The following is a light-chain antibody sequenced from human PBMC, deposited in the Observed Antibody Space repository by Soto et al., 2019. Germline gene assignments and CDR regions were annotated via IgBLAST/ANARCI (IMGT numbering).Light chain of an antibody. CDR1: QSVSSY. CDR2: DAS. J-gene: IGKJ1*01. CDR3: QQYNHWPPTWT. V-gene: IGKV3-11*01. Sequence: EIVLTQSPATLSLSPGERATLSCRASQSVSSYLAWYQQKPGQAPRLLIYDASNRATGIPARFSGSGSGTDFTLTISDVQPEDFAVFYCQQYNHWPPTWTFGQGTKVDIK.